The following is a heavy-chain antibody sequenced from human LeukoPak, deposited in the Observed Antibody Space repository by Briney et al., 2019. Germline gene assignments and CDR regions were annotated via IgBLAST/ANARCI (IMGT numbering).Heavy chain of an antibody. D-gene: IGHD6-13*01. CDR1: GYTFTSYD. V-gene: IGHV1-8*01. J-gene: IGHJ3*02. CDR3: ARCSGSTAAGTIRLAFDI. Sequence: GASVKVSCKASGYTFTSYDINWVRQATGQGLEWMGWMNPNSGNTGYAQKFQGRVTMTRNTSISTAYMELSSLRSEDTAVYYCARCSGSTAAGTIRLAFDIWGQGTMVTVSS. CDR2: MNPNSGNT.